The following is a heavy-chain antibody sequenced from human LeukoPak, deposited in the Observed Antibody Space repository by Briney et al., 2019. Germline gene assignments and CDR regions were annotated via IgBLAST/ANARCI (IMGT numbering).Heavy chain of an antibody. Sequence: SGGSLRLSCAGSGFTFSSYAMSWVRQAPGKGLEWVSTISGSGGAGTYYADSVKGRFTVSRDNSRNTLYLPMNGLRAEDTAVYYCVKDRGGSPFYGMDVWGQGTTVTVSS. V-gene: IGHV3-23*01. J-gene: IGHJ6*02. CDR2: ISGSGGAGT. CDR3: VKDRGGSPFYGMDV. D-gene: IGHD1-26*01. CDR1: GFTFSSYA.